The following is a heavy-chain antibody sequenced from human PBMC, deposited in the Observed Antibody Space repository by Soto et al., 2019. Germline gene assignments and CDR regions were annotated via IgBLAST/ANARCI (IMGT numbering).Heavy chain of an antibody. V-gene: IGHV1-69*06. CDR3: ARGVYVSGNYNTGPSAFEI. CDR2: TIHVFNTA. Sequence: QVQLEQSGAEVKKPGSSVKVSCKASGGTLSDHGVAWLRQAPGQGLEWMGGTIHVFNTAKYAQKLQGRVTVTAEKFANIDFVELSSLISEDTAFYFCARGVYVSGNYNTGPSAFEIRGQGTMVIVSS. D-gene: IGHD3-10*01. J-gene: IGHJ3*02. CDR1: GGTLSDHG.